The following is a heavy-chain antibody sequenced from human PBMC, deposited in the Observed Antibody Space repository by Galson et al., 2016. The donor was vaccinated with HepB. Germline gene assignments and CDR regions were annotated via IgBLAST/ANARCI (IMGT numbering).Heavy chain of an antibody. CDR3: AKMDCGRDCPRDY. Sequence: SLRLSCAASGFIFSQYVIHWVRQAPGKGLEWVAVTELDGSVKFYAAAVKGRFTISRDNSKNTLYLQMNSLRVEDTAVYYCAKMDCGRDCPRDYWGQGTLVTVSS. V-gene: IGHV3-30-3*02. CDR2: TELDGSVK. D-gene: IGHD2-21*02. CDR1: GFIFSQYV. J-gene: IGHJ4*02.